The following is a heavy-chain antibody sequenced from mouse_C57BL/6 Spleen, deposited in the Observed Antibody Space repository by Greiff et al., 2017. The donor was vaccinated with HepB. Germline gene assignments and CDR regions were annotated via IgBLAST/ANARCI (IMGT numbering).Heavy chain of an antibody. D-gene: IGHD1-1*01. J-gene: IGHJ1*03. CDR1: GYAFSSYW. V-gene: IGHV1-80*01. CDR3: ARGGDDYGSSYWYVEG. CDR2: IYPGDGDT. Sequence: VQLQQSGAELVKPGASVKISCKASGYAFSSYWMNWVKQRPGKGLEWIGQIYPGDGDTNYNGKFKGKATLTADKSSSTAYMQLSSLTSEDSAVYFWARGGDDYGSSYWYVEGWGTGTTVTVSS.